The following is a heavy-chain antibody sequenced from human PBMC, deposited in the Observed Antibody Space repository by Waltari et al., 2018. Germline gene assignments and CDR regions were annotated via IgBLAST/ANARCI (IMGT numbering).Heavy chain of an antibody. CDR1: GFTFSDYY. J-gene: IGHJ4*02. V-gene: IGHV3-11*04. CDR3: ARGLLEWSHPLNYFDY. Sequence: QVQLVESGGGLVKPGGSLRLSCAASGFTFSDYYMSWLHQAPGKGLDLVTYMSSSGSTIYYADSVKGRFTISRDNAKNSLYLQMNSLRAEDTAVYYCARGLLEWSHPLNYFDYWGQGTLVTISS. CDR2: MSSSGSTI. D-gene: IGHD3-3*01.